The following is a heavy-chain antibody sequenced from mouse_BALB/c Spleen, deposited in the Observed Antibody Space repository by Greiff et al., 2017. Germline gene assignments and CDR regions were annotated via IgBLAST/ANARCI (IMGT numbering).Heavy chain of an antibody. J-gene: IGHJ1*01. CDR2: IYPYNGGT. Sequence: EVQLVESGPELVKPGASVKISCKASGYTFTDYNMHWVKQSHGKSLEWIGYIYPYNGGTGYNQKFKSKATLTVDNSSSTAYMELRSLTSEDSAVYYCASGIYYGNYDWYFDVWGAGTTVTVSS. V-gene: IGHV1S29*02. CDR3: ASGIYYGNYDWYFDV. CDR1: GYTFTDYN. D-gene: IGHD2-1*01.